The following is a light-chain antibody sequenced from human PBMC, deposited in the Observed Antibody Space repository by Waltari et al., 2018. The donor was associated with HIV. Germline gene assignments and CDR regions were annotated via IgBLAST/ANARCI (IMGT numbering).Light chain of an antibody. J-gene: IGKJ4*01. CDR3: QQYNSHST. CDR1: QSVSSSY. CDR2: GAS. Sequence: PGEGATLSFRASQSVSSSYLAWYQQKPGQAPRLLIYGASSRATGIPDRFSGSGSGTDFTLTISSLQPDDFATYYCQQYNSHSTFGGGTKVEIK. V-gene: IGKV3-20*01.